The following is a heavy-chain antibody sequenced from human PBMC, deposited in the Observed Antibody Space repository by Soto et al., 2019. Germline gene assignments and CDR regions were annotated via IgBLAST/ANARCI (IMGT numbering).Heavy chain of an antibody. J-gene: IGHJ4*02. CDR2: INAGNGNT. CDR3: ERSGSSSEYHQY. CDR1: GYTFTSYA. D-gene: IGHD6-13*01. V-gene: IGHV1-3*01. Sequence: ASVKVSCKASGYTFTSYAMHWVRQAPGQRLEWMGWINAGNGNTKYSQKFQGRVTITRDTSASTAYMELSSLRSEDTAVYYCERSGSSSEYHQYWGQGTLDIVSA.